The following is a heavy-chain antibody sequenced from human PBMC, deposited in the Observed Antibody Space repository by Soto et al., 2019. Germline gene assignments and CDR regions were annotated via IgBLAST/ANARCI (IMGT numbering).Heavy chain of an antibody. Sequence: PGGSLSLSCTASGFTFGDYAMSWVRQAPGKGLEWVGFIRSKAYGGTTEYAASVKGRFTISRDDSKSIAYLQMNSLKTEDTAVYYCTRVGSMTTVSHLDYWGQGTLVTVSS. CDR3: TRVGSMTTVSHLDY. V-gene: IGHV3-49*04. J-gene: IGHJ4*02. CDR2: IRSKAYGGTT. D-gene: IGHD4-17*01. CDR1: GFTFGDYA.